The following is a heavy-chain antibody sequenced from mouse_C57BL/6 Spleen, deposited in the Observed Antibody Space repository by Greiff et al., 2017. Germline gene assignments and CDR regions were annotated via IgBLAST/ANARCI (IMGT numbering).Heavy chain of an antibody. CDR3: ASTRDVYAMDY. CDR1: GFSLTSYG. CDR2: IWSGGSP. V-gene: IGHV2-4-1*01. D-gene: IGHD3-3*01. J-gene: IGHJ4*01. Sequence: QVQLKQSGPGLVQPSQSLSITCTVSGFSLTSYGVHWVRQSPGKGLEWLGVIWSGGSPDYNAAFISRLSISKDKSKSQVFCIMNSLQADATATYYYASTRDVYAMDYWGQGTSVTVSS.